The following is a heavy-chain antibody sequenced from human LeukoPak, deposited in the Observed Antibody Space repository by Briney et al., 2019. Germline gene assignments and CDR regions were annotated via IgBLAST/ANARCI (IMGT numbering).Heavy chain of an antibody. Sequence: ASVKVSCKASGYTFTSYAMNWVRQAPGQGLEWMGWVNTNTGNPTYAQGFTGRFVFSLDTSVSTAYLQISSLKAEDTAVYYCARDYYDILTGYLAEYYYYGMDVWGQGTTVTVSS. V-gene: IGHV7-4-1*02. CDR3: ARDYYDILTGYLAEYYYYGMDV. CDR1: GYTFTSYA. J-gene: IGHJ6*02. CDR2: VNTNTGNP. D-gene: IGHD3-9*01.